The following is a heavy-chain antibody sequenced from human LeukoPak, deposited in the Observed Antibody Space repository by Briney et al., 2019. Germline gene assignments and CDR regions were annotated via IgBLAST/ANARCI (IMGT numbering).Heavy chain of an antibody. CDR2: IIPILGIA. Sequence: ASVKVSCKASGGTFSSYAISWVRRAPGQGLEWMGRIIPILGIANYAQKFQGRVTITADKSTSTAYMELSSLRSEDTAVYYCAREFRGGGSPPGYWGQGTLVTVSS. J-gene: IGHJ4*02. CDR1: GGTFSSYA. V-gene: IGHV1-69*04. CDR3: AREFRGGGSPPGY. D-gene: IGHD1-26*01.